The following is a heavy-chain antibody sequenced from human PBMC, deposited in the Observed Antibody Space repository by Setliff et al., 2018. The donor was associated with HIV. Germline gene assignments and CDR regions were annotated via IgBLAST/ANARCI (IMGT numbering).Heavy chain of an antibody. CDR2: TPNDGSYK. V-gene: IGHV3-30*02. D-gene: IGHD6-13*01. J-gene: IGHJ4*02. CDR3: TKNLYSSRWSPLDY. Sequence: GGSLRLSCVASVFTFRGYWMHWVRQAPGKGLEWVAFTPNDGSYKNYADSVKGRFTISRDNSKNTLYLQMDSLRAEDTAVYYCTKNLYSSRWSPLDYWGQGTLVTVSS. CDR1: VFTFRGYW.